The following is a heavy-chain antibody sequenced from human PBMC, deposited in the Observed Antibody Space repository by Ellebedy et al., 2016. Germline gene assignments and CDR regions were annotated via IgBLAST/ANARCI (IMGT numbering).Heavy chain of an antibody. Sequence: SETLSLTCTVSGGSISSSSFYWGWIRQSPGTGLEWIGSILYSGNTYYNPSLESRVTISVDTPKNQFSMKLNSVTAADTAVYYCASWIAETGRGFDFWGQGALVAVSS. D-gene: IGHD3-10*01. CDR2: ILYSGNT. J-gene: IGHJ4*02. CDR3: ASWIAETGRGFDF. V-gene: IGHV4-39*07. CDR1: GGSISSSSFY.